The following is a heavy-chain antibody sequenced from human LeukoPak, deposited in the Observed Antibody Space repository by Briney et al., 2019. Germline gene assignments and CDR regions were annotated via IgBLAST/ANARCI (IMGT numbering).Heavy chain of an antibody. J-gene: IGHJ4*02. CDR3: AKIRYYDSSGYYKG. CDR2: ISGSGGSI. CDR1: GFTFSSYA. D-gene: IGHD3-22*01. Sequence: GGSLRLSCAASGFTFSSYAMSWVRQAPGKGLEWVSAISGSGGSIYYADSVKGRFTISRDNSKNTLYLQMNSLRAEDTAVYYCAKIRYYDSSGYYKGWGQGTLVTVSS. V-gene: IGHV3-23*01.